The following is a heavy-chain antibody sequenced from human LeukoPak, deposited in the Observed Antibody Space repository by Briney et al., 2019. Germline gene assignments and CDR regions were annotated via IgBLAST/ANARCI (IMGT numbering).Heavy chain of an antibody. D-gene: IGHD3-10*01. Sequence: ASVKVSCKASGYTFTNYDINWVRQTTGQGLEWMGWMNPNSANTGYAQNFQGRVTITMNTSISTAYVDLSSLRSEDTAVYYCARGKRYDSGSYYTDYWGQGTLVTVSS. CDR1: GYTFTNYD. CDR2: MNPNSANT. J-gene: IGHJ4*02. V-gene: IGHV1-8*03. CDR3: ARGKRYDSGSYYTDY.